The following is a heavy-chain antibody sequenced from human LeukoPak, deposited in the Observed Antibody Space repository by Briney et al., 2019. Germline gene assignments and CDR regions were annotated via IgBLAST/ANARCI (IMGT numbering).Heavy chain of an antibody. CDR1: GFTFSNYG. CDR2: IRFDGSHK. CDR3: SKDLTSDFGGDFGP. V-gene: IGHV3-30*02. Sequence: PGGSLRLSCAASGFTFSNYGMHWVRQAPGKGLEWVALIRFDGSHKYYADSVKGRFTISRDNSKSTVYLQMNSLRAEDTAVYYCSKDLTSDFGGDFGPWGQGTLVTVSS. D-gene: IGHD3-10*01. J-gene: IGHJ5*02.